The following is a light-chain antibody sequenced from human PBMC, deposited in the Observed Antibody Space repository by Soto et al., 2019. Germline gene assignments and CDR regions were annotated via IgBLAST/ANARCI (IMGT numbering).Light chain of an antibody. J-gene: IGKJ4*01. CDR2: DAS. CDR1: QSVSSY. V-gene: IGKV3-11*01. Sequence: EIVLPPSPATLSLSPGASSPLSWRASQSVSSYLAWYQQKPGQAPRLLIYDASNRATGIPARFSGSGSGTDFTLTISSLEPEDFAVYYCQQRSNWPPLTFGGGTKVDIK. CDR3: QQRSNWPPLT.